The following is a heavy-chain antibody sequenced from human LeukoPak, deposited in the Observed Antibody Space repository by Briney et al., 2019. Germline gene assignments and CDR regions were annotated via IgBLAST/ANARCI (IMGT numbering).Heavy chain of an antibody. V-gene: IGHV4-39*07. CDR3: ARTPILVKDIVVVVAATRRWFDP. D-gene: IGHD2-15*01. CDR1: GGSISSSSYY. CDR2: IYYSGST. Sequence: SETLSLTCTVSGGSISSSSYYWGWIRQPPGKGLEWIGSIYYSGSTYCNPSLKSRVTISVDTSKNQFSLKLSSVTAADTAVYYCARTPILVKDIVVVVAATRRWFDPWGQGTLVTVSS. J-gene: IGHJ5*02.